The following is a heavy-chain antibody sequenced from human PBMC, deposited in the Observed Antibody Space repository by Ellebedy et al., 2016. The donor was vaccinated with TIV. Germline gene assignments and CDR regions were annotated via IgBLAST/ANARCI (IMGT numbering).Heavy chain of an antibody. CDR3: ARGAVYSSDGMDV. J-gene: IGHJ6*02. CDR2: VDARSGGT. Sequence: AASVKVSCKASGYTFTYYYIHWVRQAPGQGLEWMGWVDARSGGTQYAQTFQGRVTMTSDTSITTAYMELTSLRSGDTAVYYCARGAVYSSDGMDVWGQGTTVTVS. D-gene: IGHD2-21*01. CDR1: GYTFTYYY. V-gene: IGHV1-2*02.